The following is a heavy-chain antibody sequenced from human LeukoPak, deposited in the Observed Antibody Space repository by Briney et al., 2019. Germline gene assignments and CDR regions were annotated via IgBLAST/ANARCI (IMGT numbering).Heavy chain of an antibody. CDR1: GDSISTSY. J-gene: IGHJ6*02. D-gene: IGHD6-13*01. CDR2: IYSSGTT. CDR3: AGDRQPSWYRGLDV. Sequence: SSETLSLTCTVSGDSISTSYWSWIRRPPGKGLEWIGHIYSSGTTVYNPSLSGRVTISVDTSKKQLYLKLTAVTAADTAVYYCAGDRQPSWYRGLDVWGQGTTVTVSS. V-gene: IGHV4-59*01.